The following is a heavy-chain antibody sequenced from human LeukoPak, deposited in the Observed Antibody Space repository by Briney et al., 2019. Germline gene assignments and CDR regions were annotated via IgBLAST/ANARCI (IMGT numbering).Heavy chain of an antibody. J-gene: IGHJ4*02. CDR2: INWNGGST. CDR3: ARDHRPGYSYGSPGY. V-gene: IGHV3-20*04. D-gene: IGHD5-18*01. CDR1: GFTFDDYG. Sequence: GGSLRLSCAASGFTFDDYGMSWVRQAPGKGLEWVSGINWNGGSTGYADSVKGRFTISRDNAKNSLYLQTNSLRAEDTALYYCARDHRPGYSYGSPGYWGQGTLVTVSS.